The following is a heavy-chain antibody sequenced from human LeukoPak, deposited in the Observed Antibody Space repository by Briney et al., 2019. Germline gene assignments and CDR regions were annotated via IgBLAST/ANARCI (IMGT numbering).Heavy chain of an antibody. V-gene: IGHV3-74*01. CDR2: MNGLGTAT. CDR1: GW. J-gene: IGHJ6*03. Sequence: GGSLRLSCAGSGWMHWVRQTPGKGMVWVSGMNGLGTATYYADSVKGRFTISRDNAKNTVFLQMNSLSVEDTDVYYCARGVVVVIKGTYYYYYMDVWGKGTTVTISS. CDR3: ARGVVVVIKGTYYYYYMDV. D-gene: IGHD3-22*01.